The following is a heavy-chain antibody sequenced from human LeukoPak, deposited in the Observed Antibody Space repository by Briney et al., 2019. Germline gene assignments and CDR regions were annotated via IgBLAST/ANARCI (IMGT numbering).Heavy chain of an antibody. V-gene: IGHV1-18*01. CDR1: GYTFTSYG. J-gene: IGHJ6*03. CDR2: ISAYNGNT. Sequence: ASVKVSCKASGYTFTSYGISWVRQAPGQGLEWMGWISAYNGNTNYAQKLQGRVTMTTDTSTSTAYMELRSLRSDDTAVYYCARDPRPRVAGYYYYYMDVWGKGTTVTVSS. CDR3: ARDPRPRVAGYYYYYMDV. D-gene: IGHD6-19*01.